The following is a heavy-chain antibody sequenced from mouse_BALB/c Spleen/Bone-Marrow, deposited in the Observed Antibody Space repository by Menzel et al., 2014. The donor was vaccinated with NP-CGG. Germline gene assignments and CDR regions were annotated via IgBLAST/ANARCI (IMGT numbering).Heavy chain of an antibody. CDR3: ASHDGYYVGWYFDV. V-gene: IGHV1-14*01. J-gene: IGHJ1*01. D-gene: IGHD2-3*01. CDR2: IIPYNDGT. Sequence: EVQLQQSGPELVKPGTSVKMSCKASGYTFTSYVMDWVKQKPGQGLEWIGYIIPYNDGTKYNEKFKGKATLTSDKSSSTAYMELSSLTSEDSAVYYCASHDGYYVGWYFDVWGAGTTVTVSS. CDR1: GYTFTSYV.